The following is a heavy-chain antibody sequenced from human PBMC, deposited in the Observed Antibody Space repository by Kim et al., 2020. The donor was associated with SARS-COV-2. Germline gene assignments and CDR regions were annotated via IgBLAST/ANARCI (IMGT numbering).Heavy chain of an antibody. D-gene: IGHD1-26*01. J-gene: IGHJ3*02. Sequence: DSVKGRFTISRDNSKTTLYLQMNSLRAEDTAVYYCARVGVGATIFPAFDIWGQGTMVTVSS. CDR3: ARVGVGATIFPAFDI. V-gene: IGHV3-30*01.